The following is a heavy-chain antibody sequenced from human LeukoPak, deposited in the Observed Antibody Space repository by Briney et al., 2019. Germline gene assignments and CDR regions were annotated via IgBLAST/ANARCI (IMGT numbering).Heavy chain of an antibody. V-gene: IGHV3-30*07. CDR1: GFTFSSYA. CDR2: ISYDESNK. CDR3: ARDNYGDYPYNWFDP. Sequence: GGSLRLSCAASGFTFSSYAMHWVRQAPGKGLEWVAVISYDESNKYYADSVKGRFTISRDNSKNTLYLQMNSLRAEDTAVYYCARDNYGDYPYNWFDPWGQGTLVTVSS. J-gene: IGHJ5*02. D-gene: IGHD4-17*01.